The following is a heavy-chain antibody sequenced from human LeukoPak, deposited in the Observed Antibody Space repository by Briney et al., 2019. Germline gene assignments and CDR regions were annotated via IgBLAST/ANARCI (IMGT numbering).Heavy chain of an antibody. CDR3: ARDLSDDYGDYGYGY. CDR2: IIPIFGTA. D-gene: IGHD4-17*01. Sequence: SVKVSCKASGGTFSSYAISWVRQAPGQGLEWMGGIIPIFGTANHAQKFQGRVTITADESTSTAYMELSSLRSEDTAVYYCARDLSDDYGDYGYGYWGQGTLVTVSS. V-gene: IGHV1-69*13. CDR1: GGTFSSYA. J-gene: IGHJ4*02.